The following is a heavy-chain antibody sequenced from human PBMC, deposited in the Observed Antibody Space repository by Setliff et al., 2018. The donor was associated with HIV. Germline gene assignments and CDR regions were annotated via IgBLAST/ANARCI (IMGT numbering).Heavy chain of an antibody. CDR1: GGSTSSGTYY. Sequence: SETLSLTCAVSGGSTSSGTYYWSWIRQPAGKGLEWTGEISHSGSTSYNPSLKSRVTISVDTSKNQFSLKLSSVTAADTAVYYCARGVRGVIIDWYYFDYWGQGTQVTVSS. D-gene: IGHD3-10*01. CDR2: ISHSGST. V-gene: IGHV4-61*10. CDR3: ARGVRGVIIDWYYFDY. J-gene: IGHJ4*02.